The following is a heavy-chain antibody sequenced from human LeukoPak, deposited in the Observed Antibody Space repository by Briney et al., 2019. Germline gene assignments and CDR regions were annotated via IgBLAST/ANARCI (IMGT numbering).Heavy chain of an antibody. D-gene: IGHD3-9*01. CDR2: ISGNSGRT. CDR1: VFTFSSYD. Sequence: PGGSLRLSCIASVFTFSSYDMSWVRQAPGKGLEWVSVISGNSGRTYYADSVKGRFTISRDNSKNTVYLKINSLTDKDTAGYYCANHSEYYDIVAVYCTGNYFHYWGQGILVTVSS. CDR3: ANHSEYYDIVAVYCTGNYFHY. V-gene: IGHV3-23*01. J-gene: IGHJ4*02.